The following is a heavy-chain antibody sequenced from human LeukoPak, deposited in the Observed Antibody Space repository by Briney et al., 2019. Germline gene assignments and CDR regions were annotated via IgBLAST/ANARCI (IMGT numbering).Heavy chain of an antibody. J-gene: IGHJ3*02. CDR1: GFTFSSYS. D-gene: IGHD2-2*01. Sequence: GGSLRLSCAASGFTFSSYSMNWFRQAPGKGLEWVSYISSSSSTIYYADSVKGRFTISRDNAKNSLYLQMNSLRAEDTAVYYCASLDQDIVVVPAAGDGFDIWGQGTMVTVSS. V-gene: IGHV3-48*01. CDR2: ISSSSSTI. CDR3: ASLDQDIVVVPAAGDGFDI.